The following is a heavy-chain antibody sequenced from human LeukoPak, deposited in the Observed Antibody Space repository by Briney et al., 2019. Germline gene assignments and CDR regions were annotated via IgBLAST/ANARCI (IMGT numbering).Heavy chain of an antibody. J-gene: IGHJ4*02. D-gene: IGHD2-21*01. Sequence: SETLSLTCAVYGGSFSGYYWSWIRQPPGKGLEWIGEINHSGSTNYNPSLKSRVTISVDTSKNQFSLKLSSVTAADTAVYYCARGGDSFFLIVFLTSFDYGGRGPRVTVSS. V-gene: IGHV4-34*01. CDR1: GGSFSGYY. CDR2: INHSGST. CDR3: ARGGDSFFLIVFLTSFDY.